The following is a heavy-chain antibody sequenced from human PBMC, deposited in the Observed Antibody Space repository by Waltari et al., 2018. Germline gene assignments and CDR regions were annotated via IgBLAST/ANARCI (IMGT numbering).Heavy chain of an antibody. CDR2: INSDGSST. V-gene: IGHV3-74*01. CDR3: ARGDDYSTYYFDY. J-gene: IGHJ4*02. D-gene: IGHD4-4*01. CDR1: GFTFSSYW. Sequence: EVQLVESGGGLVQPGGSLRLSCAASGFTFSSYWKHWVRQAPGKGLVWVSRINSDGSSTSYADSVKGRFTISRDNAKNTLYLQMNSLRAEDTAVYYCARGDDYSTYYFDYWGQGTLVTVSS.